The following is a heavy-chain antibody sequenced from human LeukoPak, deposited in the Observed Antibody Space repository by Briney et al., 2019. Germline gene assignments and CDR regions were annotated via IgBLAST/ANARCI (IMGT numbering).Heavy chain of an antibody. V-gene: IGHV4-39*01. J-gene: IGHJ4*02. CDR3: ARHRGRNGGYVFDY. CDR2: MYHSGTT. Sequence: PSETLSLTCSVSGGSITITNYYWGWVRQPPGKGLEWIGSMYHSGTTYYNPSLKTRLTISVDTSKNQFSMNLSAVTAADTALYFCARHRGRNGGYVFDYWGQGTLVTVSS. CDR1: GGSITITNYY. D-gene: IGHD2-8*01.